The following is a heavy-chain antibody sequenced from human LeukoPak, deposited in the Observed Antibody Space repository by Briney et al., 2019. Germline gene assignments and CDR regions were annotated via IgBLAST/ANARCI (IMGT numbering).Heavy chain of an antibody. J-gene: IGHJ4*02. CDR3: ARGASSSWYSLWKF. CDR1: GASISSYY. Sequence: SETLSLTCNVSGASISSYYWSWIRQPPGEGLEWIGYFYHSGGTNYNPSLKSRATISIDTSKNEVSLKLRSVTAADTAVYCCARGASSSWYSLWKFWGQGTLVTVSS. CDR2: FYHSGGT. D-gene: IGHD6-13*01. V-gene: IGHV4-59*01.